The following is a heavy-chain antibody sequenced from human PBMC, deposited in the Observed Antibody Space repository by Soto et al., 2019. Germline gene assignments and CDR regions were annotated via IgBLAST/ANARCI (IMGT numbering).Heavy chain of an antibody. D-gene: IGHD1-26*01. CDR3: ARERVGHSAMDV. V-gene: IGHV4-59*01. CDR1: GGSITNYY. J-gene: IGHJ6*02. CDR2: ISDSGST. Sequence: QVQLQESGPGLVKPSETLSLMCTVSGGSITNYYWSWIRQSPARGLEWIGYISDSGSTKYNPSLRSRVSISLDTSKNQFSLKLISVTAADTAVYYCARERVGHSAMDVWGQGTTVTVSS.